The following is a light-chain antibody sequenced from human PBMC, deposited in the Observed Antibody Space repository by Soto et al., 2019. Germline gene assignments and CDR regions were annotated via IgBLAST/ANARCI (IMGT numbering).Light chain of an antibody. CDR1: QGISSY. CDR2: AAS. V-gene: IGKV1-9*01. Sequence: DIQLTQSPSFLSASVGDRVTITCRASQGISSYLAWYQQKPGKAPKLLIYAASTLHSGLPSRLSGSGSVTEFAHTISSLQPEDFATYYCQQLNSYPRTFGRGTKVDIK. J-gene: IGKJ1*01. CDR3: QQLNSYPRT.